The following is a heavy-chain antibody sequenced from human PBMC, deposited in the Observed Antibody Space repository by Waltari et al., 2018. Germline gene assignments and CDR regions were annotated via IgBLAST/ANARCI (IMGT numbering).Heavy chain of an antibody. D-gene: IGHD4-17*01. J-gene: IGHJ3*02. CDR2: IHHSGST. V-gene: IGHV4-38-2*02. CDR1: GSSISSGYY. Sequence: QVQLQESGPGLVKPSETLSLTCTVSGSSISSGYYWGWIRQPPGKGLEWIAGIHHSGSTYDNRSLKSRVTVSVDTSKKEFSLKLSSVTAADTAVYYCARDYGDYISSDAFDIWGQGTMVTVSS. CDR3: ARDYGDYISSDAFDI.